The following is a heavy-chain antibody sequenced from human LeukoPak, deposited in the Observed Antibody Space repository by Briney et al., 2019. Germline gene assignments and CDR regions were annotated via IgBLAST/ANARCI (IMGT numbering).Heavy chain of an antibody. CDR3: AKDDYGDRQRSDY. D-gene: IGHD4-17*01. J-gene: IGHJ4*02. CDR2: ISGSGGST. Sequence: GGSLRLSCAASGFTVSSNYMTWIRQAPGKGLEWVSAISGSGGSTYYADSVKGRFTISRDNSKNTLYLQMNSLRAEDTAVYYCAKDDYGDRQRSDYWGQGTLVTVSS. V-gene: IGHV3-23*01. CDR1: GFTVSSNY.